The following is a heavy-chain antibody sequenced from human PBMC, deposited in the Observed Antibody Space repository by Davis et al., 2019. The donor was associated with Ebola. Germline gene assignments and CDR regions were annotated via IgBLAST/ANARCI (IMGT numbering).Heavy chain of an antibody. V-gene: IGHV4-39*07. D-gene: IGHD6-19*01. CDR2: INHSGST. J-gene: IGHJ6*02. Sequence: GSLRLSCTVSGGSISSSSYYWGWIRQPPGKGLEWIGEINHSGSTNYNPSLKSRVTISVDTSKDQFSLKLSSVTAADTAVYYCARRDGSSGWYNYYGMDVWGQGTTVTVSS. CDR3: ARRDGSSGWYNYYGMDV. CDR1: GGSISSSSYY.